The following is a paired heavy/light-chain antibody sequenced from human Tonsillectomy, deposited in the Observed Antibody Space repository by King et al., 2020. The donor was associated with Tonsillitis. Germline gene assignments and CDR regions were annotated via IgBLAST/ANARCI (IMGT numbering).Light chain of an antibody. CDR1: QSLFHSNGYNY. Sequence: DIVMTQSPLSLSVTPGEPASISCRSSQSLFHSNGYNYFDWYLQKPGRSPQLLIYLGSNRASGIPDRFSGSGSGTDFTLRISRVEAEDVGVYYCMQSLQIPITFGQGTRLEIK. V-gene: IGKV2-28*01. CDR3: MQSLQIPIT. CDR2: LGS. J-gene: IGKJ5*01.
Heavy chain of an antibody. CDR3: ARMMERWRPNMIGAFEV. V-gene: IGHV3-33*01. D-gene: IGHD3-16*01. CDR2: NE. Sequence: NEKYADSVKGRFTVSRDNSKNTLYLEMNSLRAEDTAVYYCARMMERWRPNMIGAFEVWGQGTMVIVSS. J-gene: IGHJ3*01.